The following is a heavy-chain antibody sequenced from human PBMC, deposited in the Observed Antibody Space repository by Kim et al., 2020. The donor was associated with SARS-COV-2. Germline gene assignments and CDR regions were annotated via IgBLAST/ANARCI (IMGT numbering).Heavy chain of an antibody. V-gene: IGHV4-59*01. CDR3: ARSQRDDYGDPRPPDY. Sequence: SETLSLTCTVSGGSISSYYWSWIRQLPGKGLEWIGYIYYSGSTNYNPSLKSRVTISVDTSKNQFSLKLSSVTAADTAVYYCARSQRDDYGDPRPPDYWGQGTLVTVSS. J-gene: IGHJ4*02. CDR2: IYYSGST. CDR1: GGSISSYY. D-gene: IGHD4-17*01.